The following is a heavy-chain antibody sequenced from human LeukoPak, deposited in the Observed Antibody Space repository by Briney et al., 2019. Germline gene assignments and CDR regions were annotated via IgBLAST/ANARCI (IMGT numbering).Heavy chain of an antibody. Sequence: PGGSLRLSCAASGFSVSSNYMSWVRQAQGKGLEWVSVIYGGATTNYADSVKGRFTISRDNSKNTLDLQMNSLRAEDTAVYYCARGGRFDIFVPGEAGFDYWGQGTLVSLSS. D-gene: IGHD3-10*02. CDR3: ARGGRFDIFVPGEAGFDY. V-gene: IGHV3-53*01. CDR1: GFSVSSNY. J-gene: IGHJ4*02. CDR2: IYGGATT.